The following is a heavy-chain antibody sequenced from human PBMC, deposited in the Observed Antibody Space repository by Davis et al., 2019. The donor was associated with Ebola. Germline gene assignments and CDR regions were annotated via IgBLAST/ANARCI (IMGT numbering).Heavy chain of an antibody. V-gene: IGHV1-69*05. Sequence: SVKVSCKASGRTFSSYAISWVRQAPGQGLEWMGGIIPIFGTANYAQKLQGRVTMTTDTSTSTAYMELRSLRSDDTAVYYCARDKRYCSSTSCYMAAFDIWGQGTMVTVSS. CDR2: IIPIFGTA. J-gene: IGHJ3*02. CDR3: ARDKRYCSSTSCYMAAFDI. CDR1: GRTFSSYA. D-gene: IGHD2-2*02.